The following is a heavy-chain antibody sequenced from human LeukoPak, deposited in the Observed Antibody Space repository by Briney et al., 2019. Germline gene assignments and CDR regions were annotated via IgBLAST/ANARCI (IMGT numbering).Heavy chain of an antibody. J-gene: IGHJ4*02. V-gene: IGHV3-7*01. CDR2: IKDDGSEK. Sequence: GGSLRLSCAASGFTFSDFWMTWVRQAPGKGLEWVANIKDDGSEKYYVDSVKGRFIISRDNAKNSLYLQMNSLRAEDTAVYYCAREYFYNSSGYRALRYWGQGTLVTVSS. D-gene: IGHD3-22*01. CDR3: AREYFYNSSGYRALRY. CDR1: GFTFSDFW.